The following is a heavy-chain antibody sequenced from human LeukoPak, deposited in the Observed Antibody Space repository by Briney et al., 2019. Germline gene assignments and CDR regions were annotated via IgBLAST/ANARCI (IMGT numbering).Heavy chain of an antibody. D-gene: IGHD3-3*01. CDR3: ARGVDYDFWSGYSIAFDI. J-gene: IGHJ3*02. CDR1: GGSISSSSYY. V-gene: IGHV4-39*07. Sequence: SETLSLTCTVSGGSISSSSYYWGWIRQPPGKGLEWIGSIYYSGSTYYNPSLKSRVTISVDTSKNQFSLKLSSVTAADTAVYYCARGVDYDFWSGYSIAFDIWGQGTMVTVSS. CDR2: IYYSGST.